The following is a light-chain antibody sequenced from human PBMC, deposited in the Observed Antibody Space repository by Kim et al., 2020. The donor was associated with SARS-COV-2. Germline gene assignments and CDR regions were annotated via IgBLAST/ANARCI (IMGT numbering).Light chain of an antibody. Sequence: GQSVTISCTGPSSDVCGYNYVSWYQQYPGKAPKLIIYDVTQRPSGVRDRFSGSKSGNTASLTISGLQAEDEADYFCCSYGGSTTVVFGGGTQLTVL. J-gene: IGLJ2*01. V-gene: IGLV2-11*03. CDR3: CSYGGSTTVV. CDR1: SSDVCGYNY. CDR2: DVT.